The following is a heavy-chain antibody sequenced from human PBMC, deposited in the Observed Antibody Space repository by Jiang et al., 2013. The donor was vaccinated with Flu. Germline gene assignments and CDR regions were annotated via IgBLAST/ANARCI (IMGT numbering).Heavy chain of an antibody. CDR2: IDPSDSYT. CDR1: GYTFTNYW. V-gene: IGHV5-10-1*01. CDR3: ARNLRGRTVHPDY. J-gene: IGHJ4*02. Sequence: GAEVKKPGESLKISCQASGYTFTNYWISWVRQMPGKGLEWMGRIDPSDSYTNYSPSFQGHVTISADKSISTAYLQWSSLKASDTAMYYCARNLRGRTVHPDYWGQGTLVTVSS. D-gene: IGHD3/OR15-3a*01.